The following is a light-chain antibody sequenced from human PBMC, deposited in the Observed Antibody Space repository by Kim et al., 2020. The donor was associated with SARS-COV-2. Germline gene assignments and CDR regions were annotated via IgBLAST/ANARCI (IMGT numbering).Light chain of an antibody. Sequence: LSPDERDTLCQSASERLYSAYLAWYKQKPAQPPRLLSYDSSSRATGIPDRFSGSGSGTGLTLTISRLEPEDFAVYFCQHYSNSSYTFGQGTKLEI. J-gene: IGKJ2*01. CDR1: ERLYSAY. CDR3: QHYSNSSYT. CDR2: DSS. V-gene: IGKV3-20*01.